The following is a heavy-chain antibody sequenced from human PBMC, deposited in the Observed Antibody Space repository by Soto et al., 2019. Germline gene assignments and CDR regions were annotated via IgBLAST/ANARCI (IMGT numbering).Heavy chain of an antibody. CDR3: ASLRYFDWLLFDY. CDR2: IYYSGST. V-gene: IGHV4-39*01. J-gene: IGHJ4*02. Sequence: QLQLQESGPGLVKPSETLSLTCTVSGGSISSRSYYWGWIRQPPGKGLEWIGGIYYSGSTYYNPSIKSRVTISVDTSKNLYSLRLSSVAAADTAVYYCASLRYFDWLLFDYWGQGTLVTVSS. D-gene: IGHD3-9*01. CDR1: GGSISSRSYY.